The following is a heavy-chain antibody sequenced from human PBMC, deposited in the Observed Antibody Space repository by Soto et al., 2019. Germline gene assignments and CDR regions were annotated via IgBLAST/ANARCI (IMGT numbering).Heavy chain of an antibody. CDR3: VRDLYNDILTGYIGFDS. Sequence: QVQLVQSGAEVKKPGASVKVSCKASGYIFTTYGISWVRQAPGQGLEWMGWINVYNGNTNYAEKFQGRVTLTRDTTKTTAYMELRSLMSADTAVYYCVRDLYNDILTGYIGFDSWGQGTLVTVSS. D-gene: IGHD3-9*01. V-gene: IGHV1-18*01. CDR2: INVYNGNT. J-gene: IGHJ4*02. CDR1: GYIFTTYG.